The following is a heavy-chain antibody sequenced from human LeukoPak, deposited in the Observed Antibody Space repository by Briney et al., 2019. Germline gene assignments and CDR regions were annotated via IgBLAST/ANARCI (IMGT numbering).Heavy chain of an antibody. D-gene: IGHD3-3*01. V-gene: IGHV3-21*01. CDR3: ARGGLGHQSGYFGGYGYYYMDV. Sequence: GGSLRLSCAASGFTFSSYSMNWVRQAPGKGLEWVSSISSSSSYIYYADSVKGRFTISRDNAKNSLYLQMNSLRAEDTAVYYCARGGLGHQSGYFGGYGYYYMDVWGKGTTVTVSS. CDR2: ISSSSSYI. J-gene: IGHJ6*03. CDR1: GFTFSSYS.